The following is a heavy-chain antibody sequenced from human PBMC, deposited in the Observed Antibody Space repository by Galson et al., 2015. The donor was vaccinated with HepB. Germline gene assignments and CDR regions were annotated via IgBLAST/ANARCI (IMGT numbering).Heavy chain of an antibody. Sequence: SVKVSCKASGGTFRSDAIIWVRQAPGQGLEWMGGTIPAFGTLNYAQKFQGRFTITADASTSTAHMELRSLRSEDTAMYYCARGDGWFGDLWGQGTLVTVSS. CDR1: GGTFRSDA. J-gene: IGHJ4*02. CDR2: TIPAFGTL. V-gene: IGHV1-69*13. D-gene: IGHD3-10*01. CDR3: ARGDGWFGDL.